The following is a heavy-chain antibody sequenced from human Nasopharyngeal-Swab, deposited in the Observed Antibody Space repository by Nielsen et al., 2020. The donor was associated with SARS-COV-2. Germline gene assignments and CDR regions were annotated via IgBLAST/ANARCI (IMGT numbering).Heavy chain of an antibody. CDR1: GYTFTGYY. CDR2: INPNSGGT. V-gene: IGHV1-2*04. Sequence: ASVKVSCKASGYTFTGYYMHWVRQAPGQGLEWMGWINPNSGGTNYAQKFQGWVTMTRDMSISTAYMELSRLRSDDTAVYYCARDKGSGSDYYYYYMDVWGKGTTVTVSS. D-gene: IGHD6-19*01. J-gene: IGHJ6*03. CDR3: ARDKGSGSDYYYYYMDV.